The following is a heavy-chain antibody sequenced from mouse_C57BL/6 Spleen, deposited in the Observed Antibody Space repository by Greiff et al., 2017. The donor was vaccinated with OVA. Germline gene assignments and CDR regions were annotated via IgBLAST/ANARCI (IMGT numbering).Heavy chain of an antibody. CDR2: IHPNSGST. J-gene: IGHJ2*01. CDR3: ARSGSSYDYFDY. CDR1: GYTFTSYW. D-gene: IGHD1-1*01. Sequence: QVQLQQPGAELVKPGASVKLSCKASGYTFTSYWMHWVKQRPGQGLEWIGMIHPNSGSTNYNEKFKSKATLTVDKSSSTAYMQLSSLTSEDSAVYSGARSGSSYDYFDYWGQGTTLTVSS. V-gene: IGHV1-64*01.